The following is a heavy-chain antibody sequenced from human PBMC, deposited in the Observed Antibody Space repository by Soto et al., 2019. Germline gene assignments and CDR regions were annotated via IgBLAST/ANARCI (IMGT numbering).Heavy chain of an antibody. CDR3: ARKMPTMIVVVIQNWFDP. J-gene: IGHJ5*02. CDR1: GGSFSGYY. D-gene: IGHD3-22*01. Sequence: LSLTCAVYGGSFSGYYWSWIRQPPGKGLEWIGEINHSGSTNYNPSLKSRVTISVDTSKNQFSLKLSSVTAADTAVYYCARKMPTMIVVVIQNWFDPWGQGTLVTVSS. CDR2: INHSGST. V-gene: IGHV4-34*01.